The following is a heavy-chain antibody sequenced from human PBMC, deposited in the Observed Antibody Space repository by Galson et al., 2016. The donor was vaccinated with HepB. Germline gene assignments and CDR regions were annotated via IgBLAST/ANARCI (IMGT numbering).Heavy chain of an antibody. D-gene: IGHD1-26*01. Sequence: CKASGYAFSDYFLHWVRQAPGQGLEWMGWINPISGGTDLPQKFQGRVTMTGDTSISTAYMELSRLTFDDTAVYYCARGILLGSDAFDIWGQGTMVTVSS. J-gene: IGHJ3*02. CDR3: ARGILLGSDAFDI. V-gene: IGHV1-2*02. CDR2: INPISGGT. CDR1: GYAFSDYF.